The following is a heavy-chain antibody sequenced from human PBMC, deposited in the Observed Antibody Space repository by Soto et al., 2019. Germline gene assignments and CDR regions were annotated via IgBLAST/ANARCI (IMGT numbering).Heavy chain of an antibody. CDR3: ARLGSSSVEGLDY. CDR1: GGSISSSSYY. D-gene: IGHD6-6*01. CDR2: IYYSGST. J-gene: IGHJ4*02. Sequence: QLQLQESGPGLVKPSETLSLTCTVSGGSISSSSYYWGWIRQPPGKGLEWIGSIYYSGSTYYNPSLKSRVTISVDTSKNQFSLKLSSVTAADTAVYYCARLGSSSVEGLDYWGQGTLVTVSS. V-gene: IGHV4-39*01.